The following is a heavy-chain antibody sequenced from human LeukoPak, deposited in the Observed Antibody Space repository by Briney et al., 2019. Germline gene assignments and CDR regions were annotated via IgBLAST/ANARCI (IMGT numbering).Heavy chain of an antibody. V-gene: IGHV3-7*01. D-gene: IGHD1-1*01. CDR2: IKQDGSEK. CDR1: GLTFRSDW. CDR3: APGYISDY. Sequence: PGGSLRLSCAASGLTFRSDWMSCVRQAPGKGLEWVANIKQDGSEKYYVDSVKGRFTISRDNAKSSLYLQMDSLRVEDTAVYYCAPGYISDYWGQGTLVTVSS. J-gene: IGHJ4*02.